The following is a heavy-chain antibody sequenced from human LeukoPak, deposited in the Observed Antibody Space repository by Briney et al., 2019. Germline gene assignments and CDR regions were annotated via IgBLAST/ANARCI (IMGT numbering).Heavy chain of an antibody. CDR3: ATQASYSSGLDY. CDR2: FDPEDGET. D-gene: IGHD6-19*01. CDR1: GYTLTELS. V-gene: IGHV1-24*01. J-gene: IGHJ4*02. Sequence: ASVNVSCKVSGYTLTELSMHWVRQAPGKGLEWMGGFDPEDGETIYAQKFQGRVTMTEDTSTDTAYMELSSLRSEDTAVYYCATQASYSSGLDYWGQGTLVTVSS.